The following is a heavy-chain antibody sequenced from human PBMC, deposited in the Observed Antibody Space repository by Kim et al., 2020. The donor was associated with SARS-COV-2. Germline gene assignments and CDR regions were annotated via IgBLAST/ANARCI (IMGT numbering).Heavy chain of an antibody. CDR2: IYYSGST. D-gene: IGHD3-3*01. CDR3: ARDLRRVTIFDSPAAIFDI. Sequence: SETLSLTCTVSGGSISSYYWSWIRQPPGKGLEWIGYIYYSGSTNYNPSLKSRVTISVDTSKNQFSLKLSSVTAADTAVYYCARDLRRVTIFDSPAAIFDIWGQGTMVTVSS. CDR1: GGSISSYY. V-gene: IGHV4-59*13. J-gene: IGHJ3*02.